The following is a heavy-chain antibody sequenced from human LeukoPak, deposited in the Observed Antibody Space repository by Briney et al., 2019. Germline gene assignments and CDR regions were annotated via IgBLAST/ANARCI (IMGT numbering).Heavy chain of an antibody. CDR3: AKGFYSRGWSYFVY. Sequence: GGALRLSCAASGFTFSNSAMSLVRQAPGKGLEWVSTLSGSGITTYYADSVKGRFTISRHNSNNTLHLQMNSLRAEDSAVYYCAKGFYSRGWSYFVYWGHGTLVTVSS. V-gene: IGHV3-23*01. D-gene: IGHD6-19*01. CDR1: GFTFSNSA. CDR2: LSGSGITT. J-gene: IGHJ4*01.